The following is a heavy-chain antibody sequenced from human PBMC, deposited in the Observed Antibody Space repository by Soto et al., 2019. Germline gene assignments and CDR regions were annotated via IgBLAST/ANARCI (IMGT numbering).Heavy chain of an antibody. CDR2: IHHNTGS. CDR3: ARNDAYDMDV. D-gene: IGHD3-16*01. Sequence: QVQVQESGPGLVKPSETLSLTCTVSGGSVSSWHWWSLVRQPPGKGLEWIGEIHHNTGSNYTPSLKGLVTISVDTPKNQLFLRLTSVTAADTAVYYCARNDAYDMDVRGQGTTVTVSS. V-gene: IGHV4-4*02. CDR1: GGSVSSWHW. J-gene: IGHJ6*02.